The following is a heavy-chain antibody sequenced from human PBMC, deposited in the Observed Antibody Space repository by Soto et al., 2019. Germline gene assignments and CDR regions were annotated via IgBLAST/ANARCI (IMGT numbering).Heavy chain of an antibody. CDR3: ARKRVVAAAGNWFDP. Sequence: SETLSLTCTVSGGSISSYYWSWIRQPPGKRLDWIGYIYYSGSTHYNPSLKSRVTISVDTSKNQFSLKLSSVTAADTAVYYCARKRVVAAAGNWFDPWGQGTLVTVSS. CDR2: IYYSGST. D-gene: IGHD6-13*01. V-gene: IGHV4-59*01. J-gene: IGHJ5*02. CDR1: GGSISSYY.